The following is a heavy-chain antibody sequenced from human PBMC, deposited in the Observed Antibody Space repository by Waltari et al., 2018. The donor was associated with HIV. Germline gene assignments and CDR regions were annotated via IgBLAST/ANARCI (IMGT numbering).Heavy chain of an antibody. CDR2: IYYSGSL. V-gene: IGHV4-31*03. CDR3: AREGYSYGTLGY. Sequence: VQLQESGPGLVKPSQTLSLTCTVSGGSISSGGDYWSWLRQHPGKGLRWIGNIYYSGSLSYNPSLTSRVTISVDTSKNQFFLKLSSVTAADTAVYYCAREGYSYGTLGYWRQGTLVTVSS. J-gene: IGHJ4*02. CDR1: GGSISSGGDY. D-gene: IGHD5-18*01.